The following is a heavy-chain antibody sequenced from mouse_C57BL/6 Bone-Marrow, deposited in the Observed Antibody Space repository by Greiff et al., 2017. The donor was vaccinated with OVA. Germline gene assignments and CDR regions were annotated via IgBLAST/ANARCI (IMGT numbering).Heavy chain of an antibody. D-gene: IGHD3-3*01. CDR2: IDPSDSYT. V-gene: IGHV1-69*01. CDR3: ACGGTEPWYLDV. CDR1: GYTFTSYW. Sequence: QVQLQQPGAELVMPGASVKLSCKASGYTFTSYWMHWVKQRPGQGLEWIGEIDPSDSYTNYNQKFKGKSTLTVDKSSSTAYMQLSSLTSADSAVYYCACGGTEPWYLDVWGTGTTVTVAS. J-gene: IGHJ1*03.